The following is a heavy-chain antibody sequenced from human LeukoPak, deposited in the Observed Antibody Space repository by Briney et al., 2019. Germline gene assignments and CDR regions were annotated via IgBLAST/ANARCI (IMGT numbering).Heavy chain of an antibody. Sequence: SDTLSLICTVSGGSNSSYYWSWIRQPPGKGLEWIGYIYYSGSTNYNPSRKSRVTISVDTSKNQFSLKLSSVTAADTAVYYCARATAGYYDFWSGYPLFDPWGQGTLVTVSS. CDR1: GGSNSSYY. J-gene: IGHJ5*02. V-gene: IGHV4-59*08. CDR2: IYYSGST. CDR3: ARATAGYYDFWSGYPLFDP. D-gene: IGHD3-3*01.